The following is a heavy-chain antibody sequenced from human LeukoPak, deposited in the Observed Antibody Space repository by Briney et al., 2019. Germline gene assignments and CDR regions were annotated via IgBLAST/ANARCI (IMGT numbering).Heavy chain of an antibody. J-gene: IGHJ4*02. CDR3: ARQQYSSPEY. CDR2: INGDGSTT. Sequence: GGSLRLSCAASGFTFSSYWMHWVRQAPGKGLLWVSRINGDGSTTNHADSVKGRFTISRDNAKNTLYLQMNSLRAEDTAVYYRARQQYSSPEYWGQGTLVTVSS. CDR1: GFTFSSYW. D-gene: IGHD6-6*01. V-gene: IGHV3-74*01.